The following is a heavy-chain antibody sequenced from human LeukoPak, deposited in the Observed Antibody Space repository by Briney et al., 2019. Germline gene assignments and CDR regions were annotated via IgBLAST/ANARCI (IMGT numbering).Heavy chain of an antibody. V-gene: IGHV4-59*08. J-gene: IGHJ4*02. CDR3: ARHGASGGYLYYFDY. CDR1: GGSISSYY. Sequence: SETLSLTCTVSGGSISSYYWSWIRQTPGKGLGWTGYIYYSGSTNYNPSLKSRVTISVDTSKNQFSLKLSSVTAADTAVYFCARHGASGGYLYYFDYWGQGTLVTVSS. CDR2: IYYSGST. D-gene: IGHD1-26*01.